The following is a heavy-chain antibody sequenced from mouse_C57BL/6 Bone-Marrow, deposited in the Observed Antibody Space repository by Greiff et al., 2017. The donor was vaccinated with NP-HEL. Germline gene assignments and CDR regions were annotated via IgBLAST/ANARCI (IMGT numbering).Heavy chain of an antibody. D-gene: IGHD1-1*01. Sequence: VQLQQSGAELARPGASVKLSCKASGYTFTSYGISWVKQRTGQGLEWIGEIYPRSGNTYYNEKFKGKATLTADKSSSTAYMELRSLTSEDSAVYFCARESIYYYGSSYVAWFAYWGQGTLVTVSA. CDR2: IYPRSGNT. J-gene: IGHJ3*01. V-gene: IGHV1-81*01. CDR3: ARESIYYYGSSYVAWFAY. CDR1: GYTFTSYG.